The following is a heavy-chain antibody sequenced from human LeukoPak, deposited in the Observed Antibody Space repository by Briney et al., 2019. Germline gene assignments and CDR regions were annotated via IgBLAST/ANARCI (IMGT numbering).Heavy chain of an antibody. V-gene: IGHV1-69*13. CDR1: GGTFSSYA. D-gene: IGHD2-2*01. CDR2: IIPIFGTA. J-gene: IGHJ3*02. Sequence: ASVKVSCKASGGTFSSYAISWVRQAPGQGLEWMGGIIPIFGTANYAQKFQGRVTITADESTSTAYMELSSLRSEDTAAYYCARGPIVVVPAAMRSAFDIWGQGTMVTVSS. CDR3: ARGPIVVVPAAMRSAFDI.